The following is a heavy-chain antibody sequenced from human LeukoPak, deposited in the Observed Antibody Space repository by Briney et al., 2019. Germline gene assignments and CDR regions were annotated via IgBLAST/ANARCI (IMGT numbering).Heavy chain of an antibody. CDR1: GGSISSSSYY. CDR2: IYYSGST. J-gene: IGHJ4*02. V-gene: IGHV4-39*01. CDR3: ARSDGYNWDLDY. Sequence: SETLSLTCTVSGGSISSSSYYWGWIRQPPGKGLEWIGSIYYSGSTYYNPSPKSRVTISVDTSKNQFSLKLSSVTAADTAVYYCARSDGYNWDLDYWGQGTLVTVSS. D-gene: IGHD5-24*01.